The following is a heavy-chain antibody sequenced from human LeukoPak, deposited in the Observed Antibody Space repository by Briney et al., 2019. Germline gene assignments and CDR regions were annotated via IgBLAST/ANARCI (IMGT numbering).Heavy chain of an antibody. CDR3: ARGQGWPPHFDF. Sequence: SETLSLTCAASSESFTAYYWSWIRQSPEKGLEWIGHINHVGSTNCNPSLRSRVTLSVDTSNSQFSLEVKSVTAADTATYYCARGQGWPPHFDFWGQGALVTVSS. V-gene: IGHV4-34*01. D-gene: IGHD5-24*01. CDR2: INHVGST. J-gene: IGHJ4*02. CDR1: SESFTAYY.